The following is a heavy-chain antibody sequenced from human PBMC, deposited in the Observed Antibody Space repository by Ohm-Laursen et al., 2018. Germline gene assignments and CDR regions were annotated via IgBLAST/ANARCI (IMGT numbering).Heavy chain of an antibody. V-gene: IGHV3-11*01. CDR2: ISSSGTTI. D-gene: IGHD6-19*01. CDR3: AKGSRTSGWPN. J-gene: IGHJ4*02. CDR1: GFTFTDYY. Sequence: SLRLSCAASGFTFTDYYMSWIRQAPGKGLEWISYISSSGTTIYYADSVKGRFAISRDNAKNSLSLQMNSLRAEDTAIYYCAKGSRTSGWPNWGQGSLVTVSS.